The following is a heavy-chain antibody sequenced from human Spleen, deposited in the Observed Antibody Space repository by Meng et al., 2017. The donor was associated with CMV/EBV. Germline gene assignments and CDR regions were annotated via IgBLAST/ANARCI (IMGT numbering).Heavy chain of an antibody. J-gene: IGHJ6*02. Sequence: GESLKISCTASGFSFGDYAMNWVRQAPGKGLEWVGFIRSKPYGGATDYAASVKGRFTISRDDSKSIAYLQMNSLKTEDTAVYYCTTFGSGYYLSPDYGLDVWGQGTTVTVSS. CDR3: TTFGSGYYLSPDYGLDV. CDR2: IRSKPYGGAT. CDR1: GFSFGDYA. V-gene: IGHV3-49*04. D-gene: IGHD3-3*01.